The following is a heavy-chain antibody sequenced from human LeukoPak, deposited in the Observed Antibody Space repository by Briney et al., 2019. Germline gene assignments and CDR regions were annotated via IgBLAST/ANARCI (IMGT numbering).Heavy chain of an antibody. Sequence: SETLSLTCSVSGGSISSYHWSWIRQPPGKGLDWIGYIYYSGSPNYNPSLKSRVTISVDTSKNQFSLKLSSVTAADTAVYYCARGEGFGEFPFDYWGQGTLVTVSS. CDR1: GGSISSYH. D-gene: IGHD3-10*01. CDR2: IYYSGSP. V-gene: IGHV4-59*01. J-gene: IGHJ4*02. CDR3: ARGEGFGEFPFDY.